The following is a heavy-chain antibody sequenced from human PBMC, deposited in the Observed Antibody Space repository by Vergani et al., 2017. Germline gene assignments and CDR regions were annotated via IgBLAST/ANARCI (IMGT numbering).Heavy chain of an antibody. CDR1: GFTFSNFG. D-gene: IGHD2-21*02. Sequence: QVQLVESAGGVVQPGGSLRLSCAASGFTFSNFGMHWIRQAPGKGLEWLAYIGKDGVNTRYRDAVKGRFTVPRDNSKDILYLQMHGLRSEDTALYYCAKYLRDSTDGLPNSWGPGTLVIVSS. V-gene: IGHV3-30*02. CDR3: AKYLRDSTDGLPNS. J-gene: IGHJ4*02. CDR2: IGKDGVNT.